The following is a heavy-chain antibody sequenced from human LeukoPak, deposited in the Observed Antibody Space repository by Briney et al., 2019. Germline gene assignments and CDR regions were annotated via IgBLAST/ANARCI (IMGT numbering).Heavy chain of an antibody. V-gene: IGHV1-18*01. CDR3: TRDHGGSTGGFDY. CDR1: GYTFTSYG. CDR2: ISAYNGNT. Sequence: ASVKVSCKASGYTFTSYGISWVRQAPGQGLEWMGWISAYNGNTNYAQKLQGRVTMTTDTSTSIAYMELSSLRADDTAVYYCTRDHGGSTGGFDYWDQGTLVTVSP. J-gene: IGHJ4*02. D-gene: IGHD3-16*01.